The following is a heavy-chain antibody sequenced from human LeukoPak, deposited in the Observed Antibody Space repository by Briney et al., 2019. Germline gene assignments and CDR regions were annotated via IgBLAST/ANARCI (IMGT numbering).Heavy chain of an antibody. V-gene: IGHV6-1*01. CDR2: TYYRSKWYN. CDR1: GDSVSSNSAA. CDR3: ARDVAPSWVVPAASSWLSYGNWFDP. J-gene: IGHJ5*02. Sequence: SQTLSLTCAISGDSVSSNSAAWNWIRQSPSRGLEWLGRTYYRSKWYNHYGVSVKSRITINPDTSKNQFSLQLNSVTPEDTAVYYCARDVAPSWVVPAASSWLSYGNWFDPWGQGTLVTVSS. D-gene: IGHD2-2*01.